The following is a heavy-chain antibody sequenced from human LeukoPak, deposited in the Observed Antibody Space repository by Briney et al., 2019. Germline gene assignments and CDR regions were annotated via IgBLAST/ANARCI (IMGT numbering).Heavy chain of an antibody. D-gene: IGHD5-18*01. V-gene: IGHV4-30-2*01. Sequence: PSETLSLTCAVSGGSISSGGYSWSWIRQPPGKGLEWVVYICHSGCTYYNPSLKIPVTISIDRTKNQFSLKLRSVTAADTAVYYCARQSGYSYGFDYWGQGTLVTVSS. CDR1: GGSISSGGYS. J-gene: IGHJ4*02. CDR3: ARQSGYSYGFDY. CDR2: ICHSGCT.